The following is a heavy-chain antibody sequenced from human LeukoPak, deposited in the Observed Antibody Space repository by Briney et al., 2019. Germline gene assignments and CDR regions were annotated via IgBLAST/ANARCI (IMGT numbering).Heavy chain of an antibody. CDR3: ARSRAAAMNINFDY. Sequence: PSETLSLTCTVSGDSISRYYWSWIRQPPGKGLEWIGYIFYSGSTNYNPSLKSRVTILVDTSKNQFSLKLSSVTAADTAVYYCARSRAAAMNINFDYWGQGTLVTVSS. J-gene: IGHJ4*02. D-gene: IGHD2-2*01. CDR1: GDSISRYY. V-gene: IGHV4-59*01. CDR2: IFYSGST.